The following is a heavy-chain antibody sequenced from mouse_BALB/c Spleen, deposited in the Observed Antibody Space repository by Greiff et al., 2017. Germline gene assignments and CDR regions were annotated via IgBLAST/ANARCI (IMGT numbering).Heavy chain of an antibody. J-gene: IGHJ4*01. CDR1: GYTFTDYA. CDR3: ARSVGVGRGYAMDY. CDR2: ISTYYGDA. V-gene: IGHV1S137*01. Sequence: QVQLQQSGAELVRPGVSVKISCKGSGYTFTDYAMHWVKQSHAKSLEWIGVISTYYGDASYNQKFKGKATMTVDKSSSTAYMELARLTSEDSAIYYCARSVGVGRGYAMDYWGQGTSVNVSS. D-gene: IGHD4-1*01.